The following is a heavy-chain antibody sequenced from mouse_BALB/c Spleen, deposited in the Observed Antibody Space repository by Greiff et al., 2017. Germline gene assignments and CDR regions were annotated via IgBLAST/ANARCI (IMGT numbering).Heavy chain of an antibody. J-gene: IGHJ3*01. Sequence: VQLKQSGAELVKPGASVKLSCTASGFNIKDTYMHWVKQRPEQGLEWIGRIDPANGNTKYDPKFQGKATITADKSSNTAYLQLSSLTSEDTAVYYCARVSPYRNDEGTWFAYWGQGTLVTVSA. CDR1: GFNIKDTY. CDR2: IDPANGNT. V-gene: IGHV14-3*02. D-gene: IGHD2-14*01. CDR3: ARVSPYRNDEGTWFAY.